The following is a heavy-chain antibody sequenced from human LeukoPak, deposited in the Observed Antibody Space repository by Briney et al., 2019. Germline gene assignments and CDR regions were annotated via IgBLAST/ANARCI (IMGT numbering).Heavy chain of an antibody. CDR3: AKDIVVVPAAMLG. Sequence: GGSLRLSCAASGFTFSSYAMSWVRQAPGEGLEWVSAISGSGGSTYYADSVKGRFTISRDNSKNTLYLQMNSLRAEDTAVYYCAKDIVVVPAAMLGWGQGTLVTVSS. J-gene: IGHJ4*02. CDR2: ISGSGGST. V-gene: IGHV3-23*01. CDR1: GFTFSSYA. D-gene: IGHD2-2*01.